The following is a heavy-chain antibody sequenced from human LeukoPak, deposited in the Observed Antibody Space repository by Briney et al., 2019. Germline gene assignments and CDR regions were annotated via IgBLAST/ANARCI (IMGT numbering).Heavy chain of an antibody. V-gene: IGHV3-48*01. CDR3: ARTTTVRGTYYMDV. Sequence: GGSLRLSCAASGFTFSSFSMNWIRQAPGKGLEWVSYISSSSSVIYYADSVRGRFTISRDNAKNSLYLQMNSLRAEDTAVYYCARTTTVRGTYYMDVWGKGTTVTVSS. CDR1: GFTFSSFS. CDR2: ISSSSSVI. D-gene: IGHD3-10*01. J-gene: IGHJ6*03.